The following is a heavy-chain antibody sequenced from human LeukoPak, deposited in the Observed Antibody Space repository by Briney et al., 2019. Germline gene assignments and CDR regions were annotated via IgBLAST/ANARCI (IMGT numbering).Heavy chain of an antibody. Sequence: PSETLSLTCTVSGGSVSTYYWSWIRQPPGKGLEWIGYIYYSGSTNYNPSLKSRVTISVDTSKNQFSLKLSSVTAADTAVYYCARDDVSSGFDYWGQRTLVTVSS. J-gene: IGHJ4*02. V-gene: IGHV4-59*02. D-gene: IGHD6-19*01. CDR3: ARDDVSSGFDY. CDR2: IYYSGST. CDR1: GGSVSTYY.